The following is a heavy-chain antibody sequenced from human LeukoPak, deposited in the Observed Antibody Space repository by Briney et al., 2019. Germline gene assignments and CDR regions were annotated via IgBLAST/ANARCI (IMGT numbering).Heavy chain of an antibody. CDR2: ISGRGGST. V-gene: IGHV3-23*01. J-gene: IGHJ4*02. D-gene: IGHD4-17*01. CDR3: AKERDYGDYIYYFDY. CDR1: GFTFSSYA. Sequence: GGSLRLSCAASGFTFSSYAMSWVRHAPGKGLEWVAGISGRGGSTYYADSVKGRFTISRDNSKDTLYLQMNSLRAEDTAVYYCAKERDYGDYIYYFDYWGQGTLVTVSS.